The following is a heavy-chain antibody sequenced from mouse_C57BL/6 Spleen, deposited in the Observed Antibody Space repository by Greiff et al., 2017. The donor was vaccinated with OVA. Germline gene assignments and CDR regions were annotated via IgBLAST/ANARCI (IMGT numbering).Heavy chain of an antibody. CDR2: ISSGGDYI. D-gene: IGHD1-1*01. V-gene: IGHV5-9-1*02. CDR1: GFTFSSYA. Sequence: EVKLMESGEGLVKPGGSLKLSCAASGFTFSSYAMSWVRQTPEKRLEWVAYISSGGDYIYYADTVKGRFTISRDNARNTLYLQMSSLKSEDTAMYYCTRGGHYYGSSYPYYFDDWGQGTTLTVSS. J-gene: IGHJ2*01. CDR3: TRGGHYYGSSYPYYFDD.